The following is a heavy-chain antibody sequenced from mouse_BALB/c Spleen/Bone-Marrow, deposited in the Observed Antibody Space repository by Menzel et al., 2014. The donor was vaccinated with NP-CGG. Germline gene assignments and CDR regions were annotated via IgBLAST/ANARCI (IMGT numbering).Heavy chain of an antibody. CDR1: GGSITSGY. D-gene: IGHD1-1*01. CDR2: ISYSGST. J-gene: IGHJ4*01. V-gene: IGHV3-8*02. Sequence: EVKLMESGPSLVKPSQTLSLSCSVTGGSITSGYWNWIRKFPGNKLEYMGYISYSGSTYYNPSLQSRITITRDASNNQYYLQLNSVTTEDTATYYCASYYYGSSYAMDYWGQGTSVTVSS. CDR3: ASYYYGSSYAMDY.